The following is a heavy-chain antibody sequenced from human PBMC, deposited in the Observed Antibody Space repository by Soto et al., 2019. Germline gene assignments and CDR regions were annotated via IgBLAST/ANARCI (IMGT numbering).Heavy chain of an antibody. CDR2: IHHSGST. CDR3: ARSFGWYAIDH. V-gene: IGHV4-4*02. Sequence: QMQLQETGPGLVKPSETLSLTCAVSSASIITEQRWTWVRQPPGKGLEWIGEIHHSGSTNNNPSLRGXXTXSXXKSKHQFSLNLNSVTAADTALYYCARSFGWYAIDHWGQGTLVIVSS. J-gene: IGHJ4*02. D-gene: IGHD6-19*01. CDR1: SASIITEQR.